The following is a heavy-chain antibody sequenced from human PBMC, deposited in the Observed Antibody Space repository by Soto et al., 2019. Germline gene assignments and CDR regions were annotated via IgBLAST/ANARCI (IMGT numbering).Heavy chain of an antibody. Sequence: SQTLSLTCAISGDSVSSNSAAWNWIRQSPSRGLEWLGRTYYRSKWYNDYAVSVKSRITINPDTSKNQFSLQLSSVTPEDTAVYYCARNPTEYSSSSLAAFDIWGQGTMVT. CDR3: ARNPTEYSSSSLAAFDI. J-gene: IGHJ3*02. CDR1: GDSVSSNSAA. CDR2: TYYRSKWYN. D-gene: IGHD6-6*01. V-gene: IGHV6-1*01.